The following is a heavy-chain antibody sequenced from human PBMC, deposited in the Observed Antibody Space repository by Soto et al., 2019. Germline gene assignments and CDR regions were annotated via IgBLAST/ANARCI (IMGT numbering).Heavy chain of an antibody. CDR1: GASISSGGYY. Sequence: SETLSLTCTVSGASISSGGYYWSWIRQHPGKGLEWIGYIYYSGGTYYNPSLKSRVIISVDTSKNQFSLKLSSVTAADTAVFYCARGSKVAATNWGQGTLVTVSS. CDR3: ARGSKVAATN. D-gene: IGHD2-15*01. CDR2: IYYSGGT. V-gene: IGHV4-31*03. J-gene: IGHJ4*02.